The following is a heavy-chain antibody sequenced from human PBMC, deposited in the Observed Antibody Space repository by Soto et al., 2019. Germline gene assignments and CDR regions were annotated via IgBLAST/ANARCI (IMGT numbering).Heavy chain of an antibody. CDR3: VKRTIAAAERTYDY. Sequence: GGSLRLSCSASGFTFSSYAMHWVRQAPGKGLEYVSGISTNGGSPYYQHSVKGKFTSSTYNAKNTLYLQMSSLRTDDTAVYYCVKRTIAAAERTYDYWGQGTLVTVSS. J-gene: IGHJ4*02. D-gene: IGHD6-13*01. CDR1: GFTFSSYA. V-gene: IGHV3-64D*08. CDR2: ISTNGGSP.